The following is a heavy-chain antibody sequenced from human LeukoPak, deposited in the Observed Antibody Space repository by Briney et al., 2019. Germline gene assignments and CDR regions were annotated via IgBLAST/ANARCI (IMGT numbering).Heavy chain of an antibody. D-gene: IGHD1-1*01. CDR1: GGTFSSYA. Sequence: SVKVSCKASGGTFSSYAISWVRQAPGQGLEWMGGIIPIFGTANYAQKFQGRVTITTDESTSTAYMELSSLRSEDTAVYYCARVANEETNWFDPWGQETLVTVSS. J-gene: IGHJ5*02. CDR3: ARVANEETNWFDP. CDR2: IIPIFGTA. V-gene: IGHV1-69*05.